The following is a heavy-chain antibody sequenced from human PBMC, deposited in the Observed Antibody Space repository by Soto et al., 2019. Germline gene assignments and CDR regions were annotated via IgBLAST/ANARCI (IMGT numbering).Heavy chain of an antibody. V-gene: IGHV3-48*01. J-gene: IGHJ4*02. CDR2: ISGSSSMI. Sequence: GGSLRLSCAASGFTFSSYSMNWVRQAPGKGLEWVSYISGSSSMIYYADSVKGRFTISRDNAKNSLYLQMNSLRAEDTAVYYCARDLNPRQEMLYALLGYWGQGTLVTVPS. D-gene: IGHD2-8*01. CDR3: ARDLNPRQEMLYALLGY. CDR1: GFTFSSYS.